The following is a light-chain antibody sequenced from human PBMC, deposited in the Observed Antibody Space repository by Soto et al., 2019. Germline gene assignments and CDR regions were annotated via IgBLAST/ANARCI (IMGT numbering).Light chain of an antibody. V-gene: IGKV1-5*03. CDR1: QSISSW. J-gene: IGKJ3*01. CDR3: QQYNSYST. Sequence: DIQMTQSPSTLSASVGDRVTITCRASQSISSWLAWYQQKPGKAPKLLIYKASSLEGGVPSRFSGSGSGTEFTLTISSLQPDDFATYYCQQYNSYSTFGPGTKVDI. CDR2: KAS.